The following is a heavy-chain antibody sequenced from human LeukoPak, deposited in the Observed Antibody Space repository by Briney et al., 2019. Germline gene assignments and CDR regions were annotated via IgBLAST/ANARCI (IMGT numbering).Heavy chain of an antibody. J-gene: IGHJ4*02. CDR3: ARHGGSRYCSSTSCYRVFDY. V-gene: IGHV4-39*01. Sequence: SETLSLTCTVSGGSISSSSYYWGWIRQPPGKGLEWIGSIYYSGSTYHNPSLKSRVTISVDTSKNQFSLKLSSVTAADTAVYYCARHGGSRYCSSTSCYRVFDYWGQGTLVTVSS. D-gene: IGHD2-2*01. CDR2: IYYSGST. CDR1: GGSISSSSYY.